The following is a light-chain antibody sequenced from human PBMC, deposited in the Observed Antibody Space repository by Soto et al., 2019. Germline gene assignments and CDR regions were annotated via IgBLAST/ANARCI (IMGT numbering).Light chain of an antibody. CDR1: SSDVGSYNL. Sequence: QSVLTQPASVSGSPGQSITISCTGTSSDVGSYNLVSWYQQHPGKVPKIMIYEASKRPSGAPNRFSGSKSGNTASLTISGLQDEDEADYYCCSYAGSSTWVFGTGTKLTVL. J-gene: IGLJ1*01. V-gene: IGLV2-23*01. CDR3: CSYAGSSTWV. CDR2: EAS.